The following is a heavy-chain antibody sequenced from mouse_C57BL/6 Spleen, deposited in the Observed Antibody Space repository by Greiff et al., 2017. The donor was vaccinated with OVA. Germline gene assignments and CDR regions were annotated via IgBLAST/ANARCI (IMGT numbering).Heavy chain of an antibody. V-gene: IGHV1-52*01. CDR1: GYTFTSSW. D-gene: IGHD1-1*01. CDR3: ARGITTVDY. CDR2: IDPSDSET. J-gene: IGHJ2*01. Sequence: VQLQQPGAELVGPGSSVKLSCKASGYTFTSSWVPLVKPRPIQGLEWIGNIDPSDSETHYNQKFKDKATLTVDKSSSTAYMQLSSLTSEDSAVYYCARGITTVDYWGQGTTLTVSS.